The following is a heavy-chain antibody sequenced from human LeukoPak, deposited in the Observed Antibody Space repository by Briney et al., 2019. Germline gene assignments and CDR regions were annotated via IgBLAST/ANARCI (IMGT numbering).Heavy chain of an antibody. V-gene: IGHV4-59*12. CDR2: IYYSGST. CDR1: GGSISSYY. D-gene: IGHD6-13*01. CDR3: ARRVIAAAGKFDP. J-gene: IGHJ5*02. Sequence: SETLSLTCTVSGGSISSYYWSWIRQPPGKGLEWIGSIYYSGSTYYNPSLKSRVTISVDTSKNQFSLKLSSVTAADTAVYYCARRVIAAAGKFDPWGQGTLVTVSS.